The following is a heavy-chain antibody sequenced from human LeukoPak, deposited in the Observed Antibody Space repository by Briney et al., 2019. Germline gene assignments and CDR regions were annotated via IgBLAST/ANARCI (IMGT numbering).Heavy chain of an antibody. CDR1: AFTFSSYA. CDR2: ISGSGGTT. J-gene: IGHJ4*02. CDR3: ANVEVLLRVLYCFNY. D-gene: IGHD3-10*01. Sequence: GGSLRLSCAASAFTFSSYAMSWVRQAPGKGLEWVSSISGSGGTTYYADSVKGRFTISRDNSKNTLYLQMNSLRAEDTAVFYCANVEVLLRVLYCFNYWGQGTLVTVSS. V-gene: IGHV3-23*01.